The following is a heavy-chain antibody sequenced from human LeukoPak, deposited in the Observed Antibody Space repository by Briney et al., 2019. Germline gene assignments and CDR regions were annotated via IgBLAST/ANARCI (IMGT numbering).Heavy chain of an antibody. CDR3: AREGYCSGGSCQSFDH. V-gene: IGHV3-30*04. D-gene: IGHD2-15*01. CDR1: GFTFSTYA. Sequence: GRSLRLSCAASGFTFSTYAMHWVRQAPGKGLEWVAVISNDGRNKIYADSVKGRFTISRDNSKNSLYLQMNSLRAEDTAVYYCAREGYCSGGSCQSFDHWGQGTLVTVSS. J-gene: IGHJ4*02. CDR2: ISNDGRNK.